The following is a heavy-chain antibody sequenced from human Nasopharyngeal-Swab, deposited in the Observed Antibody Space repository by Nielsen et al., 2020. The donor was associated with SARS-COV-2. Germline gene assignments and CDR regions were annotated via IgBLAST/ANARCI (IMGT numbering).Heavy chain of an antibody. J-gene: IGHJ4*02. Sequence: GGSLRLSCAASGFIFSDSAIHWVRQASGKGLEWVGRIRSKGNSYATEYAASVEGRFTISRDDSKNTAYLQMNSLKTEDTAVYYCTRAAQGAYGDYDYWGQGTLVTVSS. V-gene: IGHV3-73*01. CDR3: TRAAQGAYGDYDY. CDR2: IRSKGNSYAT. CDR1: GFIFSDSA. D-gene: IGHD4-17*01.